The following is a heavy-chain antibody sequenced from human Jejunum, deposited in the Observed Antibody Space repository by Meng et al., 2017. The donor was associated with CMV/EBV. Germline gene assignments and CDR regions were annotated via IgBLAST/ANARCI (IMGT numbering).Heavy chain of an antibody. J-gene: IGHJ4*02. D-gene: IGHD6-19*01. Sequence: QLQYRASGPGLVKPSQTLSLTCTVSGDYLSNSRHFWGWIRQPPGKGLEWIANIDYTGTTYYNPSLKSRVTISRDTSRNQFSLKLNSVTAADTAVYYCARVPPSGNYRFDYWGQGTLVTVSS. CDR1: GDYLSNSRHF. CDR2: IDYTGTT. CDR3: ARVPPSGNYRFDY. V-gene: IGHV4-39*07.